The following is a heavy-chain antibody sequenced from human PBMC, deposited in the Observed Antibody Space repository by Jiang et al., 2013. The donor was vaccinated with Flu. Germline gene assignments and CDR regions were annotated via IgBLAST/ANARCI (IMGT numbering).Heavy chain of an antibody. J-gene: IGHJ6*02. CDR1: GGSISSSAYY. CDR3: ARSRTIFGAFNEASYYYYYGMDV. Sequence: PGLVKPSETLSLTCTVSGGSISSSAYYWGWIRQPPGKGLEWIGNIYYSGSTYYNPSLKSRVTISVDTSKNQFPLKLSSVTAADTAVYYCARSRTIFGAFNEASYYYYYGMDVWGQGTTVTVSS. V-gene: IGHV4-39*01. CDR2: IYYSGST. D-gene: IGHD3-3*02.